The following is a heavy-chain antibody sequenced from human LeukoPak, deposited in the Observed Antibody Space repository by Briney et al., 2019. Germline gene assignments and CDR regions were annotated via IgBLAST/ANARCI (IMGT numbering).Heavy chain of an antibody. Sequence: ASVNVSCKASGYTFTGYYMHWVRQAPGQGLEWMGWINPNSGGTDYAQKFQGRVTMTRDTSISTAYMELSRLRSDDTAVYYCARVVKGYCSSTSCARAGAFDIWGQGTMVTVSS. J-gene: IGHJ3*02. V-gene: IGHV1-2*02. CDR3: ARVVKGYCSSTSCARAGAFDI. CDR1: GYTFTGYY. CDR2: INPNSGGT. D-gene: IGHD2-2*01.